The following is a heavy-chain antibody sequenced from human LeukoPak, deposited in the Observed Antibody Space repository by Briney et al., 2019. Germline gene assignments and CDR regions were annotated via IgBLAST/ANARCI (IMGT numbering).Heavy chain of an antibody. CDR2: IIPILGIA. J-gene: IGHJ4*02. Sequence: SVKVSCKASGGTFSSYAISWVRQAPGQGLEWMGRIIPILGIANYAQKFQGRVTITADKSTSTAYMELSSLRSEDTAVYYCARASYYYDSSGYDYWGQGTLVTVSS. CDR1: GGTFSSYA. V-gene: IGHV1-69*04. CDR3: ARASYYYDSSGYDY. D-gene: IGHD3-22*01.